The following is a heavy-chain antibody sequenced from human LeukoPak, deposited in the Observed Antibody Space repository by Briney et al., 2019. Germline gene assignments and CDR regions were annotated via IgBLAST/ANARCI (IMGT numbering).Heavy chain of an antibody. CDR3: AGDDYSSSDY. CDR1: GFTFSRYW. Sequence: GGSLRLSCAASGFTFSRYWMSWVRQAPGKGLEWVANIKQDGSEKYYVDSVKGRFTISRDNAKNSLYLQMNSLRAEDTAVYYCAGDDYSSSDYWGQGTLVTVSS. J-gene: IGHJ4*02. CDR2: IKQDGSEK. V-gene: IGHV3-7*03. D-gene: IGHD6-6*01.